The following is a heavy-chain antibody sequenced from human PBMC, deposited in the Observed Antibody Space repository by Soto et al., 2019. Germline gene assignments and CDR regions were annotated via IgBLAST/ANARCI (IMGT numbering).Heavy chain of an antibody. Sequence: RASVKVSCKASGYTFTGYYMHWVRQAPGQGLEWMGWINPNSGGTNYAQKFQGWVTMTRDTSISTAYMELSRLRSDDTAVYYCASSGVADYYYYGMDVWGQGTTVTVSS. CDR3: ASSGVADYYYYGMDV. CDR1: GYTFTGYY. V-gene: IGHV1-2*04. CDR2: INPNSGGT. J-gene: IGHJ6*02. D-gene: IGHD2-8*01.